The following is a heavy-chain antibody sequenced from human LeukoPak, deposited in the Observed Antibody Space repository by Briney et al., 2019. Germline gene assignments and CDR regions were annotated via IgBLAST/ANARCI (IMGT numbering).Heavy chain of an antibody. CDR2: IYYSGST. Sequence: SETLSLTCTVSGGSISGYYWSWIRQPPGKGLEWIGYIYYSGSTYYNPSLKSRVTISVDTSKNQFSLKLSSVTAADTAVYYCARLQPAGDYVYYFDYWGQGTLVTVSS. J-gene: IGHJ4*02. CDR1: GGSISGYY. V-gene: IGHV4-30-4*01. CDR3: ARLQPAGDYVYYFDY. D-gene: IGHD4-17*01.